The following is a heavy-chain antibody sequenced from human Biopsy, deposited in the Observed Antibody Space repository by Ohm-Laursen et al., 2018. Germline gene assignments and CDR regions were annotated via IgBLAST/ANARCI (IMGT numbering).Heavy chain of an antibody. J-gene: IGHJ3*02. CDR1: DASASSGRYY. Sequence: TLSLTCTVSDASASSGRYYWTWIRQPPRKPLAWIGYFYSSGTTRYNPSLESRLSISMDTSKNEVSLRLTSMTAADTTVYFCARAPADQYAARNYYSSHAFDMWGQGTKVTVSS. CDR3: ARAPADQYAARNYYSSHAFDM. V-gene: IGHV4-61*01. D-gene: IGHD3-10*01. CDR2: FYSSGTT.